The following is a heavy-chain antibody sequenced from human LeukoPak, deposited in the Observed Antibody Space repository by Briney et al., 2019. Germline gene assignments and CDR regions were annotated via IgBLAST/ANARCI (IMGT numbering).Heavy chain of an antibody. Sequence: PSATLSLTCTVSGGSISSYYWNWIRQPPGKGLEWIGYIYYSGSTNYNPSLKSRVTISVDTSKNQFSLNLTSVTAADTAVYYCARFTPQGYGWGGYNRFDPWGQGTLVTVSS. CDR2: IYYSGST. V-gene: IGHV4-59*01. CDR1: GGSISSYY. D-gene: IGHD3-16*01. J-gene: IGHJ5*02. CDR3: ARFTPQGYGWGGYNRFDP.